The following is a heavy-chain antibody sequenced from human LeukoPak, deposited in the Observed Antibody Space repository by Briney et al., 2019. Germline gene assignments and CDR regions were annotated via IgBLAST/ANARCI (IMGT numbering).Heavy chain of an antibody. CDR2: IFFSGST. V-gene: IGHV4-59*01. CDR1: GGSMSGYY. J-gene: IGHJ4*02. D-gene: IGHD2-15*01. Sequence: SETLSLTCTVSGGSMSGYYWSWIRQPPGKGLEWIGYIFFSGSTNYNPSLKSRVTISVDTSKNQFSLKLTSVTAADTAVYYCARGQAGWSRGFDYWGQGTLVTVSS. CDR3: ARGQAGWSRGFDY.